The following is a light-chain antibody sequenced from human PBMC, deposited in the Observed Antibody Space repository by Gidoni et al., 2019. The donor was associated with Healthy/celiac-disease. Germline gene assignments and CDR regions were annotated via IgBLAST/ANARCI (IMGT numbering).Light chain of an antibody. CDR1: QSISSY. Sequence: DIQMTQSPSSLSASVGDRVTITCRASQSISSYLNWYQQKPVNAPKLLIYAASSLQSGVPSRFSGSGSGTDFTLTFSSLQPEDFATYYCQQSYSTPSTFGHGTKLEIK. V-gene: IGKV1-39*01. CDR2: AAS. J-gene: IGKJ2*02. CDR3: QQSYSTPST.